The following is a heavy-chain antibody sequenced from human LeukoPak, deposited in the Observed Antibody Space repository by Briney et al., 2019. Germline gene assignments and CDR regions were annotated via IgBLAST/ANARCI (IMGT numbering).Heavy chain of an antibody. CDR1: SGSFSGYY. CDR3: ARSGSPPWLWYYYYGMDV. CDR2: INHSGST. V-gene: IGHV4-34*01. J-gene: IGHJ6*02. D-gene: IGHD3-22*01. Sequence: SETLSLTCAVYSGSFSGYYWSWIRQPPGKGLEWIGEINHSGSTNYNPSLKSRVTISVDTPKNQFSLKLSSVTAADTAVYYCARSGSPPWLWYYYYGMDVWGQGTTVTVSS.